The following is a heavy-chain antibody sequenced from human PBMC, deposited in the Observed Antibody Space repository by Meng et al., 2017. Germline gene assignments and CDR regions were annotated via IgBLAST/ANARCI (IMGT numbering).Heavy chain of an antibody. Sequence: GGSLRLSCAASGFTFSGSAMHWVRQASGKGLEWVGRIRSKANSYATAYAASVKGRFTISRDDSKNTAYLQMNSLKTEDTAVYYCTRHWTMVRGVIRGRYYYYGMDVWGQGTTVTVSS. V-gene: IGHV3-73*01. D-gene: IGHD3-10*01. CDR2: IRSKANSYAT. CDR3: TRHWTMVRGVIRGRYYYYGMDV. CDR1: GFTFSGSA. J-gene: IGHJ6*02.